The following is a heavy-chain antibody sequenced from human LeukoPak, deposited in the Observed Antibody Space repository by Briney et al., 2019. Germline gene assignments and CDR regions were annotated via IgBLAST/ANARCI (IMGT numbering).Heavy chain of an antibody. J-gene: IGHJ5*02. CDR3: ARDPGYDFWSGSVYFDP. CDR2: MNPNSGNT. CDR1: GYTFTSYD. V-gene: IGHV1-8*03. D-gene: IGHD3-3*01. Sequence: ASVKVSCKASGYTFTSYDINWVRQATGQGLEWMGWMNPNSGNTGYAQKFQGRVTITRNTSISTAYMELSSLRSEDTAVYYCARDPGYDFWSGSVYFDPWGQGTLVTVSS.